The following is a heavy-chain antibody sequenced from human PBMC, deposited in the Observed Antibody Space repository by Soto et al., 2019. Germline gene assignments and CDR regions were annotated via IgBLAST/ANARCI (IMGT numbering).Heavy chain of an antibody. CDR1: GFTVSSSF. Sequence: EVQLVETGGGLIQPGGSLRLACTASGFTVSSSFMNWVRQAPGTGLEWVSVIYSGGGTYYADSVRGRFTISRDNSKNTLYLHMNSLRAEDTAVYYCVRKWFDFWGQGTLVTVSS. V-gene: IGHV3-53*02. J-gene: IGHJ5*01. CDR3: VRKWFDF. CDR2: IYSGGGT.